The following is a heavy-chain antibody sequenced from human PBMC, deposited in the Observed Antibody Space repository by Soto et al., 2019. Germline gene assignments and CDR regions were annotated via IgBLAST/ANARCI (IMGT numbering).Heavy chain of an antibody. V-gene: IGHV4-61*08. CDR2: VYSSGST. D-gene: IGHD2-8*01. CDR1: IGSVSNGGYT. J-gene: IGHJ4*02. Sequence: SETLSLTCNVSIGSVSNGGYTWTWIRQPPGKGLEWIGYVYSSGSTKHNPSLKSRVTMSVDASKNQFSLKLTSMTTADTAVYYCARGLGVTDYWGQGTLVTVSS. CDR3: ARGLGVTDY.